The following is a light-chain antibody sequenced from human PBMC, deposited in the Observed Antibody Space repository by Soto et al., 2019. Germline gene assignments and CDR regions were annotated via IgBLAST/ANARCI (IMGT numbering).Light chain of an antibody. CDR1: QTISSW. CDR2: KAS. V-gene: IGKV1-5*03. CDR3: QQYRSYWT. J-gene: IGKJ1*01. Sequence: DIQMTQSPSTLSGSVGDRVTITCRASQTISSWLAWYQQKPGKAPKLLIYKASTLKSGVPSRFSGSGSGTEFTLIISSLQPDDSATYYCQQYRSYWTFGQGTKVDI.